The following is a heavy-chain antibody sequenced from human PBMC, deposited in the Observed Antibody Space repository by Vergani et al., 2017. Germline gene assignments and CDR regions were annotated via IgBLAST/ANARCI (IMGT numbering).Heavy chain of an antibody. V-gene: IGHV4-31*03. Sequence: QVQLQESGPGLVKPSQTLSLTCTVSGGSISSGGYYWSWIRQHPGKGLEWIGYIYYSGSTYYNPSLKSRVTISVDTSKNQFSLKLSSVTAADTAVYYCARAQSHLYYYDSSYYYYYMDVWGKGTTVTVSS. CDR3: ARAQSHLYYYDSSYYYYYMDV. CDR1: GGSISSGGYY. CDR2: IYYSGST. J-gene: IGHJ6*03. D-gene: IGHD3-22*01.